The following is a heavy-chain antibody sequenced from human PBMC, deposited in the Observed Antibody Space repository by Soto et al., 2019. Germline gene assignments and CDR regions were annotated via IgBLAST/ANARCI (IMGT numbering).Heavy chain of an antibody. CDR3: AKNGQPPYYYYGMDV. V-gene: IGHV1-18*01. Sequence: QGQLVQSGPEVKKTGASVKVSCKTSGYTFSRYGISWVRQAPGQVLEWMGWISGYNGDTNYAQKVQGRVTMTIDTSTYTAYMELRSLTSDDTAIYYCAKNGQPPYYYYGMDVWGQGTTVTVSS. CDR1: GYTFSRYG. D-gene: IGHD2-8*01. CDR2: ISGYNGDT. J-gene: IGHJ6*02.